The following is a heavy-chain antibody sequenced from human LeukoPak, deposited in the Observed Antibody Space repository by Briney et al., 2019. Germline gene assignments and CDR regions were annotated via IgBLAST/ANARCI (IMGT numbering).Heavy chain of an antibody. CDR1: GGTFSSYA. CDR3: ARSLGYCSSTSCYGGYYFDH. V-gene: IGHV1-69*13. Sequence: ASVKVSCKASGGTFSSYAISWVRQAPGQGLEWMGGIIPIFGTANYAQKFQGRVTITADESTSTAYMELSSLRSEDTAVYYCARSLGYCSSTSCYGGYYFDHWGQGTLVTVFS. CDR2: IIPIFGTA. J-gene: IGHJ4*02. D-gene: IGHD2-2*01.